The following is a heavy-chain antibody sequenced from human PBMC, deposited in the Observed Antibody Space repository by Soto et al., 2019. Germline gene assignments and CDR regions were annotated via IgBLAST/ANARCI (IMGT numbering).Heavy chain of an antibody. CDR3: AKDQGYSSSWHTGRAFDI. V-gene: IGHV3-9*01. J-gene: IGHJ3*02. Sequence: GGSLRLSCAASGFTFDDYAMHWVRQAPGKGLEWVSGISWNSGSIGYADSVKGRFTISRDNAKNSLYLQMNSLRAEDTALYYCAKDQGYSSSWHTGRAFDIWGQGTMVTVSS. D-gene: IGHD6-13*01. CDR1: GFTFDDYA. CDR2: ISWNSGSI.